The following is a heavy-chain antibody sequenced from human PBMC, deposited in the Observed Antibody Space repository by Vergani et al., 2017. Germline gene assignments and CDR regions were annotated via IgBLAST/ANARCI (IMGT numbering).Heavy chain of an antibody. V-gene: IGHV3-48*01. Sequence: EVQLVESGGGLVQPGGSLRLSCAASGFTFSSYSMNWVRQAPGKGLEWVSYISSSSSTIYYADSVKGRFTISRDNAKNSLYLQMNSLRAEDTAVYYCARDAHGWHCSSTSCSNYYYYGMDVWGQGP. J-gene: IGHJ6*02. CDR3: ARDAHGWHCSSTSCSNYYYYGMDV. D-gene: IGHD2-2*01. CDR1: GFTFSSYS. CDR2: ISSSSSTI.